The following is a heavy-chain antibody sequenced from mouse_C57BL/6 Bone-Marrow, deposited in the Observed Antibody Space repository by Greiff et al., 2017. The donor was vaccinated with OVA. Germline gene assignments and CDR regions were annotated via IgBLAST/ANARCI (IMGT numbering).Heavy chain of an antibody. Sequence: QVQLQQSGAELARPGASVKLSCKASGYTFTSYGISWVKQRTGQGLEWIGEIYPRSGNTYYNEKFKGKATLTADKSSSTAYMELRSLTSEDSAVDFCARIFIYYGSNFDVWGTGTTVTGSS. V-gene: IGHV1-81*01. CDR3: ARIFIYYGSNFDV. J-gene: IGHJ1*03. CDR2: IYPRSGNT. D-gene: IGHD1-1*01. CDR1: GYTFTSYG.